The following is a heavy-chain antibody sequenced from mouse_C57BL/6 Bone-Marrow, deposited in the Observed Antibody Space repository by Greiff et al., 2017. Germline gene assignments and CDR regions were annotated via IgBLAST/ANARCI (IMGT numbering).Heavy chain of an antibody. J-gene: IGHJ4*01. Sequence: EVQGVESGGGLVQPGGSMKLSCAASGFTFSDAWMDWVRQSPEKGLEWVAEIRNKANNHATYYAESVKGRFTISRDDSKSSVYLQMNSLRAEDTGIYYCTSDYYGSSYPYYAMDYWGQGTSVTVSS. D-gene: IGHD1-1*01. V-gene: IGHV6-6*01. CDR1: GFTFSDAW. CDR3: TSDYYGSSYPYYAMDY. CDR2: IRNKANNHAT.